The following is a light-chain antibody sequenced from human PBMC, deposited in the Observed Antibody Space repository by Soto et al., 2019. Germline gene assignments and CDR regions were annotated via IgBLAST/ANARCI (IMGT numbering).Light chain of an antibody. CDR1: SSNIGAGYD. J-gene: IGLJ1*01. Sequence: QSVLTQPPSGYRAAGQRVSITKTRSSSNIGAGYDVHWYQQLPGTAPKLLIYGNSNRPSGVPDRFSGSKSGTSASLAITGLQAEDEADYYCQSYDSSLSGSDVFGTGTKVTVL. CDR2: GNS. V-gene: IGLV1-40*01. CDR3: QSYDSSLSGSDV.